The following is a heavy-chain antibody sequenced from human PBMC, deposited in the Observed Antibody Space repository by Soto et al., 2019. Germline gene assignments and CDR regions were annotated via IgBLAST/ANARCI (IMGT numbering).Heavy chain of an antibody. J-gene: IGHJ4*02. V-gene: IGHV1-18*01. CDR2: ISAYNGNT. Sequence: ASVKVSCKASGYTFTSYGISWVRQAPGQGLEWMGWISAYNGNTNYAQKLQGRVTMTTDTSTSTAYMELRSLRSDDTAVYYCAIGRYGYCSGGSCFPLSYWGQGTLVTVSS. D-gene: IGHD2-15*01. CDR3: AIGRYGYCSGGSCFPLSY. CDR1: GYTFTSYG.